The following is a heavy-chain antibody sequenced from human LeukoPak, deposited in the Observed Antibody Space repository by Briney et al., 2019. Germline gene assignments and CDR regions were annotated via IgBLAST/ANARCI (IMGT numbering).Heavy chain of an antibody. CDR3: ARDREASRLDP. J-gene: IGHJ5*02. CDR2: IYSGGST. CDR1: GFTVSSNY. Sequence: PGGSLRLSCAASGFTVSSNYMSWVRQAPGKGLEWVSVIYSGGSTYYADSVKGRFTISRDNSKNTLYLQMNSLRAEDTAVYYCARDREASRLDPWGQGTLVTVSS. V-gene: IGHV3-66*01.